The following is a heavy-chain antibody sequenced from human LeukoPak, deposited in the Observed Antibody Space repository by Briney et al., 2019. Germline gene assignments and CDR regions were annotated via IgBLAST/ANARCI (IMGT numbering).Heavy chain of an antibody. CDR2: INPSGGRT. CDR1: GYTFTNYY. D-gene: IGHD1-26*01. V-gene: IGHV1-46*01. J-gene: IGHJ5*02. Sequence: ASVKVSCKASGYTFTNYYIHWVRQAPGQGLEWMGMINPSGGRTTYAQKFQGRVTMTRDMSTSTDYMELSSLRSEDTAVYYCARDNSVGDYAWWFDPWGQGTLVTVSS. CDR3: ARDNSVGDYAWWFDP.